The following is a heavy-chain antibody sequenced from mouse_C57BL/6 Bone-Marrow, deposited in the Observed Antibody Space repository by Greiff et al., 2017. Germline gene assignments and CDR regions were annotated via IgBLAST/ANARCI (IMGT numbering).Heavy chain of an antibody. CDR3: ARGESEAYAGGAWFAY. J-gene: IGHJ3*01. CDR2: IYPGSGHT. D-gene: IGHD2-12*01. V-gene: IGHV1-76*01. Sequence: QVQLQQSGAELVRPGASVKLSCKASGYTFTDYYINWVKQRPGQGLEWIARIYPGSGHTYYNEKFKGKATLTAEKSSSTAYMQRNSLTSEESAGYVCARGESEAYAGGAWFAYWGEGTLVTVPA. CDR1: GYTFTDYY.